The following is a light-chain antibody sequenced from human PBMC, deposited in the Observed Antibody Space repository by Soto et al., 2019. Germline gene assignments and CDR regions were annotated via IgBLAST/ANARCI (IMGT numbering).Light chain of an antibody. V-gene: IGKV3-11*01. CDR3: HQRQSWPRT. Sequence: ENVLTQSLATLSSCPGDRVTLSCRASQYINTRLAWYQHRPGQAPRLLIYQTSIRAAGIPARFSASGSGTDFTLTISDVQPEDFALYYCHQRQSWPRTFGQGTKVDIK. CDR2: QTS. CDR1: QYINTR. J-gene: IGKJ1*01.